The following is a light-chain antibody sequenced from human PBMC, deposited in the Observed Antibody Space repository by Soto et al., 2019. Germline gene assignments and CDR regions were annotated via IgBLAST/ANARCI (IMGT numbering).Light chain of an antibody. V-gene: IGLV1-40*01. CDR1: SPNFGARYD. CDR2: GNT. Sequence: QSVLTQPPSVSGAPGPRVTLSCTGSSPNFGARYDVHWYQHIPGKAPKLIIFGNTNRPSGVPDRFSGSRSGTSASLVIAGLQPEDEAHYYCQSYDTRLGAELFGGGTKLTVL. CDR3: QSYDTRLGAEL. J-gene: IGLJ3*02.